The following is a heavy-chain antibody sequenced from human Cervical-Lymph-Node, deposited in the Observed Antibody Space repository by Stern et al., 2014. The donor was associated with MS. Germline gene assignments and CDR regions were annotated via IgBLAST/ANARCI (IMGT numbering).Heavy chain of an antibody. CDR3: ARGRCERSAAGYYGMDV. V-gene: IGHV1-69*01. J-gene: IGHJ6*02. Sequence: QVQLVQSGAEVKKPGSSVKVSCKASGGTFSSYAISWVRQAPGQGLEWMGGIIPIFGTASYAQKCQGSVTIPADESTSTAYMELSSLRSEDTAVYYCARGRCERSAAGYYGMDVWGQGTTVTVSS. D-gene: IGHD4-17*01. CDR2: IIPIFGTA. CDR1: GGTFSSYA.